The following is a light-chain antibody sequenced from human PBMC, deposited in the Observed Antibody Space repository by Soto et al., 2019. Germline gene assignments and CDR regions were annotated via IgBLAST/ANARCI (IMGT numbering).Light chain of an antibody. V-gene: IGKV1-5*03. J-gene: IGKJ1*01. Sequence: DIQMTQSPSTLSGSVGDRVTITCRASQTISSWLAWYQQKPGKAPKLLIYKASTLKSGVPSRFGRSGTGTEFTLTISSLQTDDFGTYYGEHYNCYSVAFGQGTKVELK. CDR1: QTISSW. CDR2: KAS. CDR3: EHYNCYSVA.